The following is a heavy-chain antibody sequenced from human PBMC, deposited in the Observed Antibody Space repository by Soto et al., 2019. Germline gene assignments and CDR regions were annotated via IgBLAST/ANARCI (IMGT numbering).Heavy chain of an antibody. V-gene: IGHV3-33*01. CDR1: GFTFSSYG. D-gene: IGHD4-17*01. J-gene: IGHJ6*02. Sequence: PGGSLRLSCAASGFTFSSYGMHWVRQAPGKGLEWVAVIWYDGSNKYYADSGKGRFTISRDNSKNTLYLQMNSQRAEDTAVYYCARAGYGDYGDYYYGMDVWRQGTTVTVSS. CDR2: IWYDGSNK. CDR3: ARAGYGDYGDYYYGMDV.